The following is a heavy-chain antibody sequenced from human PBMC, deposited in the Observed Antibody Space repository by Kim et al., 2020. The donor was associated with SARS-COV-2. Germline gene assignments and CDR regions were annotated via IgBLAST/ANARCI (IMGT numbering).Heavy chain of an antibody. CDR1: GFTFDDYA. J-gene: IGHJ4*02. CDR2: ISWDGGST. Sequence: GGSLRLSCAASGFTFDDYAMHWVRQAPGKGLEWVSLISWDGGSTYYADSVKGRFTISRDNSKNSLYLQMNRLRAEDTALYYCAKDKRPRGIVVVPAASEGFDYWGQGTLVAVSS. CDR3: AKDKRPRGIVVVPAASEGFDY. D-gene: IGHD2-2*01. V-gene: IGHV3-43D*03.